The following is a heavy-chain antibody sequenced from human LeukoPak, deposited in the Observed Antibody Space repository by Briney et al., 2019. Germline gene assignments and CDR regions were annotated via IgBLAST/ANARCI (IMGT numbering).Heavy chain of an antibody. D-gene: IGHD5-18*01. V-gene: IGHV3-11*06. CDR2: ISSSSSYT. J-gene: IGHJ4*02. CDR3: AKTKGYSYGYYFDY. Sequence: GGSLRLSCAASGFTFSDYYMSWIRQAPGKGLEWVSYISSSSSYTNYADSVKGRFSISRDNSKNTLYLQMNSLRAEDTAVYYCAKTKGYSYGYYFDYWAREPWSPSPQ. CDR1: GFTFSDYY.